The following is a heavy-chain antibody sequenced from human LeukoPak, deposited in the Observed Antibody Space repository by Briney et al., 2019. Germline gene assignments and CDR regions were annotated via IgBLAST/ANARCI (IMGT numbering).Heavy chain of an antibody. V-gene: IGHV1-2*02. CDR1: GYTFTDYY. D-gene: IGHD3-10*01. CDR3: ARGNVLLWFRELFAGDWFDP. CDR2: INPNSGGT. J-gene: IGHJ5*02. Sequence: ASVKVSCKASGYTFTDYYMHWVRQAPGQGLEWMGWINPNSGGTNYAQRFQGRVTMTRDTSISTAYMELSRLRSDDTAVYYCARGNVLLWFRELFAGDWFDPWGQGTLVTVSS.